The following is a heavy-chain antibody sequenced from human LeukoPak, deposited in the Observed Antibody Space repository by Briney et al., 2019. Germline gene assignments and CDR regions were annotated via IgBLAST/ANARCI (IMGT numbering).Heavy chain of an antibody. Sequence: PGGSLRLSCAASGFTFSSYSMNWVRQAPGKGLEWVSSISSSSSYIYYADSVKGRFTISRDNAKNSLYLQMNSLRAEDTAVYYCASVPQKPAALPEYFQHWGQGTLVTVSS. CDR3: ASVPQKPAALPEYFQH. V-gene: IGHV3-21*01. CDR1: GFTFSSYS. CDR2: ISSSSSYI. J-gene: IGHJ1*01. D-gene: IGHD2-2*01.